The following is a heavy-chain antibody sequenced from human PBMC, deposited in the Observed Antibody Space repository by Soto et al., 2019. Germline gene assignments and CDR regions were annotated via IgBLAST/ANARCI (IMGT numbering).Heavy chain of an antibody. Sequence: SETLSLTCTVSGGSISSGDYYWSWIRQPPGKGLEWIGYIYYSGSTYYNPSLKSRVTISVDTSKNQFSLKLSSVTAADTAVYYCARDTRQRYSSSWSEVDYWGQRTLVTVT. V-gene: IGHV4-30-4*01. J-gene: IGHJ4*02. CDR3: ARDTRQRYSSSWSEVDY. CDR1: GGSISSGDYY. CDR2: IYYSGST. D-gene: IGHD6-13*01.